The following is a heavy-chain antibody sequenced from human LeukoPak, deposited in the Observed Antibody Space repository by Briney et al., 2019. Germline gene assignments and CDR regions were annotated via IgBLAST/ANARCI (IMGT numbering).Heavy chain of an antibody. CDR2: MNPNSGHT. Sequence: ASVKVSCKASGYTFTSHDVNWLRQATGQGLEWLGWMNPNSGHTGFAQKFQGRVTMTRDTSTSTVYMELSSLRSEDTAVYYCARDPGQQLGDYWGQGTLVTVSS. J-gene: IGHJ4*02. V-gene: IGHV1-8*01. D-gene: IGHD6-13*01. CDR3: ARDPGQQLGDY. CDR1: GYTFTSHD.